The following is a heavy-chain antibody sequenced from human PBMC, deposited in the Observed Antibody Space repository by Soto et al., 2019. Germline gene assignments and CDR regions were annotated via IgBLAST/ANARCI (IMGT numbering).Heavy chain of an antibody. CDR2: ISYDGSNK. V-gene: IGHV3-30*18. CDR3: AKDPDDYGGNY. D-gene: IGHD4-17*01. Sequence: GGSLRLSCAASGFTFSSYGMHWVRQAPGKGLEWVAVISYDGSNKYYADSVKGRFTISRDNSKNTLYLQMNSLRAEDTAVYYCAKDPDDYGGNYWGQGTLVTVSS. J-gene: IGHJ4*02. CDR1: GFTFSSYG.